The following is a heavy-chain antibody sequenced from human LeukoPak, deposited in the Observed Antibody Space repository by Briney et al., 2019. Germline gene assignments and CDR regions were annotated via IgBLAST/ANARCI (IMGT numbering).Heavy chain of an antibody. J-gene: IGHJ4*02. Sequence: ASVKVSFKASGYTFTSYGISWVRQAPGQGLEWMGWISAYNGNTNCAQKLQGRVTMTTDTSTSTAYMELRSLRSDDTAVYYCARVPPGSGYLDYWGQGTLVTVSS. D-gene: IGHD3-10*01. CDR3: ARVPPGSGYLDY. CDR2: ISAYNGNT. V-gene: IGHV1-18*04. CDR1: GYTFTSYG.